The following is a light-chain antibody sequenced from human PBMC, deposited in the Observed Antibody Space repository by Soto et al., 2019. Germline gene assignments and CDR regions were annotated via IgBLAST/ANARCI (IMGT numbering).Light chain of an antibody. CDR1: SSDTAGYNY. Sequence: QSVLTQPPSASGSPGQSITISCTGTSSDTAGYNYVSWYQQHPGKAPKLMIYEVSNRPSGVSNRFSGSQSGNTASLTISGLQAEDEANYYCSSYTTSNTPLYVFGTGTKVTVL. CDR3: SSYTTSNTPLYV. J-gene: IGLJ1*01. V-gene: IGLV2-14*01. CDR2: EVS.